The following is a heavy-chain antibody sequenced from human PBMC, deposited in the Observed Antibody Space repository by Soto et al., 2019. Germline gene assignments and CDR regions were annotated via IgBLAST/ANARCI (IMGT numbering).Heavy chain of an antibody. CDR3: ARELPPDL. CDR1: DGSISSYY. CDR2: IYGTWTT. J-gene: IGHJ5*02. V-gene: IGHV4-59*01. Sequence: SETLSLTCTVSDGSISSYYWSWIRQPPGKGLEWIGYIYGTWTTNYSPSLTNRVTISVDMSKNQFSLRLSSVTAADSAIYYCARELPPDLWGQGTLVTVSS. D-gene: IGHD2-15*01.